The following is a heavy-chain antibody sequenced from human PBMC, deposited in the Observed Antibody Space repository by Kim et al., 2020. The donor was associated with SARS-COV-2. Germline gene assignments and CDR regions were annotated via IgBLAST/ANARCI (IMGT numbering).Heavy chain of an antibody. V-gene: IGHV1-69*04. CDR2: IIPILGIA. CDR3: ARKRGGDCCHFDY. J-gene: IGHJ4*02. CDR1: GGTFSSYA. Sequence: SVKVSCKASGGTFSSYAISWVRQAPGQGLEWMGRIIPILGIANYAQKFQGRVTITADKSTSTAYMELSSLRSEDTAVYYCARKRGGDCCHFDYWGQGTLVTVSS. D-gene: IGHD2-21*01.